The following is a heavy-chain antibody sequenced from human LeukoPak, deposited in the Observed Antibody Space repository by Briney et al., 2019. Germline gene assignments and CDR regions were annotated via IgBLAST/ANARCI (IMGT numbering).Heavy chain of an antibody. CDR3: SDDQYSGIAVAGSGPGY. D-gene: IGHD6-19*01. Sequence: GGSLRLSCAASGYTFTGDMLCSVCQAPGKGLEWVSAISGSGGSTYYADSVKGRFTISRDNSKNTLYLQMNSLRAEDTAVYYCSDDQYSGIAVAGSGPGYWGQGTLVTVSS. CDR2: ISGSGGST. V-gene: IGHV3-23*01. CDR1: GYTFTGDM. J-gene: IGHJ4*02.